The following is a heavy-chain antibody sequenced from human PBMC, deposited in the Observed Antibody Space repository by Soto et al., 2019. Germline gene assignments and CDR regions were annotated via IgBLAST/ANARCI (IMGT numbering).Heavy chain of an antibody. CDR2: INHSGST. J-gene: IGHJ5*02. CDR1: GGSFSGYY. V-gene: IGHV4-34*01. CDR3: ARVGDIVVVPAAIGWFDP. Sequence: PSETLSLTCAVYGGSFSGYYWSWIRQPPGKGLEWTGEINHSGSTNYNPSLKSRVTISVDTSKNQFSLKLSSVTAADTAVYYCARVGDIVVVPAAIGWFDPWGQGTLVTVSS. D-gene: IGHD2-2*02.